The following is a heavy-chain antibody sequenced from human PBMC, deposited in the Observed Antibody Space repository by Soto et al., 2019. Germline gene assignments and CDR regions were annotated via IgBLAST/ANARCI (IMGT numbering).Heavy chain of an antibody. J-gene: IGHJ4*02. CDR1: GGSSSGYY. Sequence: SETLSLTCAVYGGSSSGYYWSWIRQPPGKGLEWIGEINHSGSTNYNPSLKSRVTISVDTSKNQFSLKLSSVTAADTAVYYCARRKWSSSSWYGYYFDYWGQGTLVTVSS. CDR3: ARRKWSSSSWYGYYFDY. V-gene: IGHV4-34*01. CDR2: INHSGST. D-gene: IGHD6-13*01.